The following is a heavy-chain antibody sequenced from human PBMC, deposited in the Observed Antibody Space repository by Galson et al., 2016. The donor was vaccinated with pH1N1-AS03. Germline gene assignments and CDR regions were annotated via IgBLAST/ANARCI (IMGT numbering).Heavy chain of an antibody. CDR1: GGSISGYY. V-gene: IGHV4-4*07. J-gene: IGHJ3*01. CDR2: MYTSGST. D-gene: IGHD2-8*02. Sequence: SETLSLTCTVPGGSISGYYWSWIRQPAGKGLEWIGRMYTSGSTNYNPSLKSRVTMSVDTSKNQLSLKLSSVTAADTAVYFCARQGCTGSSCYSYFDFWGQGTMVAVSA. CDR3: ARQGCTGSSCYSYFDF.